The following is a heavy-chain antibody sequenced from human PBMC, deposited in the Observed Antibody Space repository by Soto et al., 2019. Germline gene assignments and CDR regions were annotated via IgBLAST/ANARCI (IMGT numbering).Heavy chain of an antibody. D-gene: IGHD3-10*01. V-gene: IGHV6-1*01. CDR2: TYYRSKWYN. CDR1: GDSVSSNSAA. J-gene: IGHJ4*02. CDR3: ARTLSFNFDY. Sequence: HSPALSLTCSICGDSVSSNSAAWYWIRQSPSRGLEWLGRTYYRSKWYNDYAVSVKSRITINPDTSKNQFSLQLNSVTPEDTAVYYCARTLSFNFDYWGQGTLVTVSS.